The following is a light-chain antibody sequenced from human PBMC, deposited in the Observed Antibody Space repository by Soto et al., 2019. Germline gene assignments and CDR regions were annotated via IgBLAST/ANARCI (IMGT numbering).Light chain of an antibody. CDR1: QSVSGS. CDR3: QQRSNWPYT. V-gene: IGKV3-11*01. Sequence: EIVLTQSPATLSLSPGERATLSCRASQSVSGSLAWYQQKLGQAPRLLIYDASNRATGIPARFSGSGSGTDFTLTISTLKPEDFAVYYCQQRSNWPYTFGQGTKLQIK. J-gene: IGKJ2*01. CDR2: DAS.